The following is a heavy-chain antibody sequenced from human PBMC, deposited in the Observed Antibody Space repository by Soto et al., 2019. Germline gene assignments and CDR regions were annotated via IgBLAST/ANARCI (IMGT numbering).Heavy chain of an antibody. V-gene: IGHV1-46*01. D-gene: IGHD3-10*01. J-gene: IGHJ4*02. CDR2: INPSGGST. CDR3: XXXXXXXXGESSAPLLGY. CDR1: GYIFISYY. Sequence: QVQLVQSGAEVKKPGASVKVSCKASGYIFISYYMHWVRQAPGQGLEWMGIINPSGGSTSYAQKLXXXXXXXXXXXXXXXXXXXXXXXXXXXXXXXXXXXXXXXXGESSAPLLGYWGQGTLVTVSS.